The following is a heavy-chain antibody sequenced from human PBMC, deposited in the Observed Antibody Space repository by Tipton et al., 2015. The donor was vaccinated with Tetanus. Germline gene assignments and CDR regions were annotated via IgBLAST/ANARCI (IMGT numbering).Heavy chain of an antibody. CDR3: YILDTGRHAY. V-gene: IGHV3-15*04. J-gene: IGHJ4*02. CDR2: IAGNIDGETT. Sequence: AVSGDIVSSNYMSWVRQAPGKGLEWVGRIAGNIDGETTEYAEPVNGRFSISRDNSKNTLFLHLDSLGTEDTAVYFCYILDTGRHAYWGQGALVTVSS. CDR1: GDIVSSNY. D-gene: IGHD1-26*01.